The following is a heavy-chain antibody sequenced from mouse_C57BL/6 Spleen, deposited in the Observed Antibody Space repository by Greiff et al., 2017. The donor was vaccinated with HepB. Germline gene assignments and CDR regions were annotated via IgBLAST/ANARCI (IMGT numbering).Heavy chain of an antibody. CDR1: GYTFTSYW. Sequence: VQLQQPGAELVKPGASVKLSCKASGYTFTSYWMQWVKQRPGQGLEWIGEIDPSDSYTNYNQKFTGKATLTVDTSSSTAYMQLSSLTSEDSAVYYCASSYWGQGTLVTVSA. CDR3: ASSY. V-gene: IGHV1-50*01. CDR2: IDPSDSYT. J-gene: IGHJ3*01.